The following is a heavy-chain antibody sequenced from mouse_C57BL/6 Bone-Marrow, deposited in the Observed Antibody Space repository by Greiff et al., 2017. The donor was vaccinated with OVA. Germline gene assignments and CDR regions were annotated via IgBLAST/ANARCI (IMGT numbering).Heavy chain of an antibody. J-gene: IGHJ3*01. Sequence: QVQLQQSGAELVRPGASVKLSCKASGYTFTDYYINWVKQRPGQGLEWIARIYPGSGNTYYNEKFKGKATLTAEKSSSTAYMQLSSLTSEDSAVYFCARGGTTVPDWFAYWGQGTLVTVSA. CDR1: GYTFTDYY. CDR2: IYPGSGNT. V-gene: IGHV1-76*01. CDR3: ARGGTTVPDWFAY. D-gene: IGHD1-1*01.